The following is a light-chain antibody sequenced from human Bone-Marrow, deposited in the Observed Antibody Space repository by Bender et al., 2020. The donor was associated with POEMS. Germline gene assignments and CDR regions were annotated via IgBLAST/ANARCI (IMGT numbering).Light chain of an antibody. V-gene: IGLV2-23*01. J-gene: IGLJ2*01. Sequence: QSALTQPPYASGSPGQSVTISCTGTSSDVGAYNLVSWYQQQPGKAPRLILYEDIKRPSGVSDRFSGSKSGNTASLTISGLQAEDEADYICCSFAGSYTVVFGGGTKLTVL. CDR2: EDI. CDR1: SSDVGAYNL. CDR3: CSFAGSYTVV.